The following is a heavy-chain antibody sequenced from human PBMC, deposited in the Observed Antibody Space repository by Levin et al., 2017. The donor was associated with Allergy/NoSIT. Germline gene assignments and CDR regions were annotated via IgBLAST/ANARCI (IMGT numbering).Heavy chain of an antibody. D-gene: IGHD3-10*01. CDR2: ISHDGSNK. V-gene: IGHV3-30*18. CDR3: AKVLWFGELYPFDY. CDR1: GFTFSNYG. Sequence: GGSLRLSCAASGFTFSNYGIHWVRQAPGMGLEWVAVISHDGSNKYYADSVKGRFTISRDNSKNTLYLQMNSLRAEDTAVYYCAKVLWFGELYPFDYWGQGALVTVSS. J-gene: IGHJ4*02.